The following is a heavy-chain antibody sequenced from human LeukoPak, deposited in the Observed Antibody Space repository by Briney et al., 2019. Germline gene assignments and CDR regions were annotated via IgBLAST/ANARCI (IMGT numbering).Heavy chain of an antibody. D-gene: IGHD1-14*01. CDR3: ASEPNESAEFDY. CDR2: IVVGSGNT. V-gene: IGHV1-58*02. CDR1: KFTFTRST. J-gene: IGHJ4*02. Sequence: ASVKVSCKASKFTFTRSTMQWVRQARGQRLEWIGWIVVGSGNTNYAQKFQERVTITRDMSTSTAYMELSSLRSEDTAVYYCASEPNESAEFDYWGQGTLVTVSS.